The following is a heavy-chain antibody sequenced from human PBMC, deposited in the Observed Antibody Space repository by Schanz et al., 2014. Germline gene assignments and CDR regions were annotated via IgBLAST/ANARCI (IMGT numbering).Heavy chain of an antibody. J-gene: IGHJ3*01. V-gene: IGHV3-21*01. Sequence: QLVESGGGLVKPGGSLRLSCATSGFTLRRYSMNWVRQAPGGGLEWVSSISATSNFVDYAASVEGRFTVSRDNANNVMYLQMNSLRVGDTAMYYCARDPLWFGDINDALDVWGHGTMVTVS. CDR2: ISATSNFV. CDR3: ARDPLWFGDINDALDV. D-gene: IGHD3-10*01. CDR1: GFTLRRYS.